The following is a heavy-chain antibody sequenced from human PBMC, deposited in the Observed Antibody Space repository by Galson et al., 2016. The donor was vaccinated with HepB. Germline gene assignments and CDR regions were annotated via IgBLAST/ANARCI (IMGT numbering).Heavy chain of an antibody. CDR3: ARGQHKTTFGVTINNHYYMDV. Sequence: SLRLSCAASGFTLSSYWMHWVRQAPGKRLEWVSRINSDGSSTSYADSVKGRFTISRDNTKNTLYLQMNSLRAEDTAVYYCARGQHKTTFGVTINNHYYMDVWGKGTTVTVSS. CDR1: GFTLSSYW. D-gene: IGHD3-3*01. J-gene: IGHJ6*03. V-gene: IGHV3-74*01. CDR2: INSDGSST.